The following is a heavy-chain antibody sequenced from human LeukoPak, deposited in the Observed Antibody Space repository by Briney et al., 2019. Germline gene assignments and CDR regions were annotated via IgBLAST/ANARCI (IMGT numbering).Heavy chain of an antibody. V-gene: IGHV1-69*01. CDR2: IIPIFGTA. CDR1: GGTFSSYA. CDR3: ARGNVLTGYHKYFQH. D-gene: IGHD3-9*01. J-gene: IGHJ1*01. Sequence: SVKVSCKASGGTFSSYAISWVRQAPGQGFEWMGGIIPIFGTANYAQKFQGRVTITADESTSTAYMELSSLRSEDTAVYYCARGNVLTGYHKYFQHWGQGTLVTVSS.